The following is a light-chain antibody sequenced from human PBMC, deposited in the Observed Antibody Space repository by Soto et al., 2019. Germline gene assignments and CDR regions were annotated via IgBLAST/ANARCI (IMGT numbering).Light chain of an antibody. V-gene: IGKV1-5*03. J-gene: IGKJ1*01. Sequence: IQMTKSPSTLSGSVGDRVTITCRASQTISSWWAWYQRKPGKAPKLLIYKASTLKSGVPSEFSGSVYRKECSLTINDPQADDFATDHYHRYHSYSDAVGQGPKVEPK. CDR3: HRYHSYSDA. CDR2: KAS. CDR1: QTISSW.